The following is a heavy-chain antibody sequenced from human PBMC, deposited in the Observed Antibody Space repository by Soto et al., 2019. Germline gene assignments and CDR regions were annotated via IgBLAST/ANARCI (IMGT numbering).Heavy chain of an antibody. CDR3: GRDRRFGNGYNLGFAY. V-gene: IGHV3-30-3*01. J-gene: IGHJ4*02. Sequence: QVQLVESGGGVVQPGRSLRLSCAASGFTFSSYAMHWVRQAPGKGLEWVAVISFDGSNKYYADSVKDRFTVSRDNSKNTRYVQMNSLRAEDTAVYYCGRDRRFGNGYNLGFAYWGQGTLVTVSS. CDR1: GFTFSSYA. D-gene: IGHD5-12*01. CDR2: ISFDGSNK.